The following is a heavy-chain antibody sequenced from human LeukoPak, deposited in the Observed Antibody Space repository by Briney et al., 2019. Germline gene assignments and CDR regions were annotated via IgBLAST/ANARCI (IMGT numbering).Heavy chain of an antibody. J-gene: IGHJ4*02. CDR3: ARAQSNSWYYFDY. D-gene: IGHD6-13*01. CDR1: GYTFTNYY. Sequence: ASVKVSCKASGYTFTNYYMHWVRQAPGQGLEWMGIINPSGGSTSYAQNFQGRVTMTRDTSTSTVYMELTSLRSEHTAVYYCARAQSNSWYYFDYWGQGTLVTVSS. V-gene: IGHV1-46*01. CDR2: INPSGGST.